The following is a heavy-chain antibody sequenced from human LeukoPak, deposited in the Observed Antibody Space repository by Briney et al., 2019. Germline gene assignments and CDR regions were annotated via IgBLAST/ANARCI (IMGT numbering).Heavy chain of an antibody. CDR3: AAPTANLPFYF. D-gene: IGHD1-1*01. CDR1: GFTFTSSA. V-gene: IGHV1-58*01. CDR2: IVVGSGNT. Sequence: LVKVSCKASGFTFTSSAVQWVRQARGQRLEWIGWIVVGSGNTNYAQKFQERVTITRDMSTSTAYMELSSLRSEDTAVYYCAAPTANLPFYFWGQGTMVTVSS. J-gene: IGHJ3*01.